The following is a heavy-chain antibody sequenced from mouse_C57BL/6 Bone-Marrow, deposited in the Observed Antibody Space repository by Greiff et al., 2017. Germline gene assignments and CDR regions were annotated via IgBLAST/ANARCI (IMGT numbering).Heavy chain of an antibody. J-gene: IGHJ4*01. D-gene: IGHD2-5*01. V-gene: IGHV5-15*01. CDR3: ARTNSNYHVDFAMDY. CDR1: GFTFSDYG. CDR2: ISNLAYSI. Sequence: EVMLVESGGGLVQPGGSLKLSCAASGFTFSDYGMAWVRQAPRARPEWVAFISNLAYSIYYADTVTGRFTITSENAKNTLYLEMSSLRSEDTAMYYGARTNSNYHVDFAMDYWGQGTSVTVSS.